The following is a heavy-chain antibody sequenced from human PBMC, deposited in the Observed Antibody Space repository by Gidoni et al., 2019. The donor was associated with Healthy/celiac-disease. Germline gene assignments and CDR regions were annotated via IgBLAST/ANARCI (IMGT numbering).Heavy chain of an antibody. D-gene: IGHD4-17*01. CDR1: GFTFSSYW. CDR3: ARADYGDYSAG. CDR2: IKQDGSEK. Sequence: EVQLVESGGGLVQPGGSLRLSCAASGFTFSSYWMSWVRQAPGKGLEWVANIKQDGSEKYYVDSVKGRFTISRDNAKNSLYLQMNSLIAEDTAVYYCARADYGDYSAGWGQGTMVTVSS. J-gene: IGHJ3*01. V-gene: IGHV3-7*01.